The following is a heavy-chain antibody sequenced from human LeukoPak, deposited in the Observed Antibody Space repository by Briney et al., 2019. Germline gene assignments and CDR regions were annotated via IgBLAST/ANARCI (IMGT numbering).Heavy chain of an antibody. CDR1: GFTFSSYN. CDR2: ISSSSTYI. D-gene: IGHD1-26*01. CDR3: ARDQGGSDPYYFDY. V-gene: IGHV3-21*01. Sequence: PGGSLRLSCAASGFTFSSYNMNWVRQAPGKGLEWVSSISSSSTYIYYADSVKGRFTISRDNAKKPLYLQMNSLRAEDTAVYYCARDQGGSDPYYFDYWGQGTLVTVSS. J-gene: IGHJ4*02.